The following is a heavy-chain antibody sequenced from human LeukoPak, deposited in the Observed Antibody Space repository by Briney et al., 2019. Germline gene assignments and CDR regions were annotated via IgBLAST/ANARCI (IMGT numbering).Heavy chain of an antibody. CDR1: GASINGYF. Sequence: KPSETLSLTCSVSGASINGYFWNWVRQTPEKRLDWIGYVSHTGATTSNPTLKSRVSITIDTSKGQISLTMTSVTAADSALYYCARDRRGSFYTFDLWGPGTIVSVS. J-gene: IGHJ3*01. D-gene: IGHD1-26*01. CDR3: ARDRRGSFYTFDL. CDR2: VSHTGAT. V-gene: IGHV4-59*01.